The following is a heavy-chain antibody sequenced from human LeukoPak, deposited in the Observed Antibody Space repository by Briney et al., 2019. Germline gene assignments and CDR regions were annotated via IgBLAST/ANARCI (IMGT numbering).Heavy chain of an antibody. CDR2: IDPGDSYT. Sequence: GESLRISCKGSGYSFTSYWITWVRQMPGKGLEWVGRIDPGDSYTIYNPSFQGHVTISTDKSIRTAYLQWSSLAASDTAMYYCARRGYSYAYDYWGQGTLVTVSS. V-gene: IGHV5-10-1*01. D-gene: IGHD5-18*01. CDR3: ARRGYSYAYDY. J-gene: IGHJ4*02. CDR1: GYSFTSYW.